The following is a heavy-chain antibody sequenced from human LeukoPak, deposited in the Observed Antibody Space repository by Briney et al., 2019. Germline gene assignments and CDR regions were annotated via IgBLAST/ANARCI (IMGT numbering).Heavy chain of an antibody. V-gene: IGHV1-69*02. CDR3: AINYYDSSGYYEGGFDY. CDR2: IIPILGIA. Sequence: SVKVSCKASGGTFSSYTISWVRQAPGQGLEWMGRIIPILGIANYAQKFQGRVTITADKSTSTAYMELSSLRSEDTAVYYCAINYYDSSGYYEGGFDYWGQGTLVTVSS. J-gene: IGHJ4*02. D-gene: IGHD3-22*01. CDR1: GGTFSSYT.